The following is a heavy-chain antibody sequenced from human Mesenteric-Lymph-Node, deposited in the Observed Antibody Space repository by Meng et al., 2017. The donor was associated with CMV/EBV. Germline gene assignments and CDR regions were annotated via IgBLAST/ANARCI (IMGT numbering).Heavy chain of an antibody. V-gene: IGHV1-69*05. J-gene: IGHJ3*01. CDR1: GGTFSSYA. CDR3: AREGVDQGHIAARRSPDDAFDF. CDR2: IIPIFGTA. D-gene: IGHD6-6*01. Sequence: SVKVSCKASGGTFSSYAISWVRQAPGQGLEWMGGIIPIFGTANYAQKFQGRVTITTDESTSTAYMELSSLRSEDTAVYYCAREGVDQGHIAARRSPDDAFDFWGQGTMVTVSS.